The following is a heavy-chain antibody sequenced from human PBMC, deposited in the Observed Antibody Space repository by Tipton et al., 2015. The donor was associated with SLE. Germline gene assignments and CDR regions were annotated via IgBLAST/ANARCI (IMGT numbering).Heavy chain of an antibody. V-gene: IGHV4-34*01. CDR2: IDQSGNT. CDR1: GGSFSGYY. D-gene: IGHD3-3*01. CDR3: ARGYYYDYWSGHGKIFDY. J-gene: IGHJ4*02. Sequence: TLSLTCAVYGGSFSGYYWSWIRQPPGKGLEWIGEIDQSGNTNYHPSLKSRVTISVDTSKNQFSLKLSSVTAADTAVYYCARGYYYDYWSGHGKIFDYWGQGTLVTVSS.